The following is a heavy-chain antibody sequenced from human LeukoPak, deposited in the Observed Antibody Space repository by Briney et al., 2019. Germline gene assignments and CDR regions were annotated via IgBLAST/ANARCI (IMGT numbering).Heavy chain of an antibody. CDR1: GFTFRRYW. D-gene: IGHD2-2*01. J-gene: IGHJ4*02. CDR3: ARAPIVVVPTRRPTYFDY. Sequence: GGWVRVSCTTSGFTFRRYWMSWVRQAAGKGLEWMAIIYQDAGVKYTVDSVKGRFTISLDNAKNSLYLQMNSLRAEDTAVYYCARAPIVVVPTRRPTYFDYWGQGTLVTVSS. CDR2: IYQDAGVK. V-gene: IGHV3-7*01.